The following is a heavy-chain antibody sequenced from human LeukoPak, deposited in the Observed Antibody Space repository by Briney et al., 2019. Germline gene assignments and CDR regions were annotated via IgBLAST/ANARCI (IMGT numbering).Heavy chain of an antibody. Sequence: SETLSLTCAVYDGSFSGYFWSWIRQPPGKGLEWIGEINHSGSTNYNPSLKSRVTISVDTSKNQFSLKLSSVTAADTAVYYCARVDSSGFLHYFDYWGQGTLVTVSS. V-gene: IGHV4-34*01. J-gene: IGHJ4*02. CDR2: INHSGST. D-gene: IGHD3-22*01. CDR3: ARVDSSGFLHYFDY. CDR1: DGSFSGYF.